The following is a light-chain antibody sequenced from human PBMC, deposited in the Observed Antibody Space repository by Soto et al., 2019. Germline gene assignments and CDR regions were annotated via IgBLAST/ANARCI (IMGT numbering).Light chain of an antibody. CDR1: QGISKY. Sequence: DVQMTQAPSSLSASVGDRVTITCRASQGISKYLAWYQQKPGKVPKLLIYAASILQSGVPSRFSRSGSGTDFTLTISRLHPEDVATYYSQKYNSAPRTFGGGTKLEIK. CDR2: AAS. CDR3: QKYNSAPRT. V-gene: IGKV1-27*01. J-gene: IGKJ4*01.